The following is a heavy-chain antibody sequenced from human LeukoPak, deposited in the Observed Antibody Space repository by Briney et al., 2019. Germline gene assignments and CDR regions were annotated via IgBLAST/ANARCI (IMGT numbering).Heavy chain of an antibody. V-gene: IGHV1-69*02. CDR2: IIPILGIA. CDR3: ATLNYYDSSGYPFDY. CDR1: GGTFSSYT. J-gene: IGHJ4*02. D-gene: IGHD3-22*01. Sequence: SVKVSCKASGGTFSSYTISWVRQAPGQGLEWMGRIIPILGIANYAQKFQGRATITADKSTSTAYMELSSLRSEDTAVYYCATLNYYDSSGYPFDYWGQGTLVTVSS.